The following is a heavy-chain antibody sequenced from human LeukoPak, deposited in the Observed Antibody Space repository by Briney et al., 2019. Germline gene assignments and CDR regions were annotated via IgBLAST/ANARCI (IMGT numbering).Heavy chain of an antibody. CDR2: ISSSSSSYI. J-gene: IGHJ4*02. CDR1: GFTSSSYS. V-gene: IGHV3-21*01. Sequence: PGGSLRLSCAASGFTSSSYSMNWVRQAPGKGLEWVSSISSSSSSYIYYADSVKGRFTISRDNAKNSLYLQMNSLRAEDTAVYYCARLGYLPGGGTNDYWGQGTLVTVSS. D-gene: IGHD2-2*01. CDR3: ARLGYLPGGGTNDY.